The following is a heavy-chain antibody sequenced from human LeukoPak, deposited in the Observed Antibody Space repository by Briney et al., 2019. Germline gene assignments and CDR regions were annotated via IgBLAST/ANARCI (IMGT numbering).Heavy chain of an antibody. V-gene: IGHV4-39*01. Sequence: SETLSLTCTVSGGSIGSSSYYWGWIRQPPGKGLEWIGRIYYSGSTSYNPSLKSPVTISVDTSKNQFSLKLSSVTAADTAVYYCASMDFWSASHLDYWGQGTLVTASS. CDR3: ASMDFWSASHLDY. D-gene: IGHD3-3*01. CDR2: IYYSGST. CDR1: GGSIGSSSYY. J-gene: IGHJ4*02.